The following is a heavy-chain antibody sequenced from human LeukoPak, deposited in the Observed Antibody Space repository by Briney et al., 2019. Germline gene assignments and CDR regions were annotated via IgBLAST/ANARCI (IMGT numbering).Heavy chain of an antibody. Sequence: ASVKVSCKASGYTFTSYGISWVRQAPGQGLEWMGWISAHNGNTNYAQKLQGRVTMTTDTSTSTAYMELRSLRSDDTAVYYCARDWRITYYDFWSGYYYYYYYMDVWGKGTTVTVSS. CDR2: ISAHNGNT. D-gene: IGHD3-3*01. CDR3: ARDWRITYYDFWSGYYYYYYYMDV. CDR1: GYTFTSYG. V-gene: IGHV1-18*01. J-gene: IGHJ6*03.